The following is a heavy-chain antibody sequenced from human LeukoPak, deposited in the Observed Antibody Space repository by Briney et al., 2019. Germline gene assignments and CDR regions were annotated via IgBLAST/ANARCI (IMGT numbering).Heavy chain of an antibody. Sequence: QPGGSLRLSCAASGFTFSSYSMNWVRQAPGKGLEWVSYISSSSSTIYYADSVKGRFTISRDNAKNSLYLQMNSLRAEDTAVYYCARDPESITMVRGVIITGFDPWGQGTLVTVSS. D-gene: IGHD3-10*01. CDR2: ISSSSSTI. CDR1: GFTFSSYS. J-gene: IGHJ5*02. V-gene: IGHV3-48*04. CDR3: ARDPESITMVRGVIITGFDP.